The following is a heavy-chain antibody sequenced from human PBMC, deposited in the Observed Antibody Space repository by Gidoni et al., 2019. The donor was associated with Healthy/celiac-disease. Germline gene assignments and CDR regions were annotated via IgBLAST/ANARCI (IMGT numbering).Heavy chain of an antibody. V-gene: IGHV4-34*01. D-gene: IGHD6-19*01. Sequence: QVQLQQLGAGLLKSSETLSLTCAVYGGSFSGYYWSWIRQPPGKGLEWIGEINHSGSTNYNPSLKSRVTISVDTSKNQFSLKLSSVTAADTAVYYCARDGSSSGSSAFDIWGQGTMVTVSS. J-gene: IGHJ3*02. CDR3: ARDGSSSGSSAFDI. CDR1: GGSFSGYY. CDR2: INHSGST.